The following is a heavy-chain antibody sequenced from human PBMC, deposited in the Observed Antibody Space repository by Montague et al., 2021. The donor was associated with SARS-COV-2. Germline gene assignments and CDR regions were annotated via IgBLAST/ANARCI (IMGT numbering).Heavy chain of an antibody. V-gene: IGHV3-20*04. CDR2: VTWSGGSP. D-gene: IGHD3-10*01. J-gene: IGHJ4*02. Sequence: SLRLSCAASGFNFDEYGMSWVRQAPWNGLHWVAGVTWSGGSPDYGDSLRGRFTISGDNAKNSLYLQMDSLRAEDTASYYCGRLSSSTYYGYIDFWGQGTLVTVSS. CDR1: GFNFDEYG. CDR3: GRLSSSTYYGYIDF.